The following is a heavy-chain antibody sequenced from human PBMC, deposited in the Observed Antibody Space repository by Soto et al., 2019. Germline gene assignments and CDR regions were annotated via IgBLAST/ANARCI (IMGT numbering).Heavy chain of an antibody. J-gene: IGHJ5*02. D-gene: IGHD6-19*01. CDR3: ARALIAVAGTYWFDP. V-gene: IGHV4-59*01. CDR1: GGSISSYY. Sequence: PSETLSLTCTVSGGSISSYYWSWIRQPPGKGLEWIGYIYYSGSTNYNPSLKSRVTISVDPSKNQFSLKLSSVTAADTAVYYCARALIAVAGTYWFDPWGQGTLVTVSS. CDR2: IYYSGST.